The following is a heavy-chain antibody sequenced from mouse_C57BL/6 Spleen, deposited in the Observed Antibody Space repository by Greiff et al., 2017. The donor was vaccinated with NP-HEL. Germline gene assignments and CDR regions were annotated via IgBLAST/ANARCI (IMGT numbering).Heavy chain of an antibody. D-gene: IGHD1-1*01. V-gene: IGHV1-64*01. CDR2: IHPNSGST. J-gene: IGHJ3*01. CDR3: ALYYGSSSDWFAY. CDR1: GYTFTSYW. Sequence: QVQLKQPGAELVKPGASVKLSCKASGYTFTSYWMHWVKQRPGQGLEWIGMIHPNSGSTNYNEKFKSKATLTVDKSSSTAYMQLSSLTSEDSAVYYCALYYGSSSDWFAYWGQGTLVTVSA.